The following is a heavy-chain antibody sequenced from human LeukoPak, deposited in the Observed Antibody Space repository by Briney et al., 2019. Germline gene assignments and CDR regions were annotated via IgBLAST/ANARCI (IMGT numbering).Heavy chain of an antibody. D-gene: IGHD3-22*01. Sequence: PSETLSLTCTVSGGSISSYYWSWIRQPPGKGLEWIGYIYYSGSTNYNPSLKSRVTISVDTSKNQFSLKLSSVTAADTAIYYCARVTGYMIEDYFDYWGQGTLVTVSS. CDR3: ARVTGYMIEDYFDY. V-gene: IGHV4-59*01. CDR2: IYYSGST. CDR1: GGSISSYY. J-gene: IGHJ4*02.